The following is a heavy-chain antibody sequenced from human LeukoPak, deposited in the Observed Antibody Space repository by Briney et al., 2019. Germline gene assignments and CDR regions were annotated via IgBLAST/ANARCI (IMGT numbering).Heavy chain of an antibody. CDR1: GYSFTTYW. CDR3: ARRATMVRGIINPSDY. CDR2: IYPGDSDT. D-gene: IGHD3-10*01. V-gene: IGHV5-51*01. J-gene: IGHJ4*02. Sequence: GESLKISCKGSGYSFTTYWIGWVRQMLGKGLEWMGIIYPGDSDTRYSPSFQGQVTISADKSISTAYLQWSSLKASDTAMYYCARRATMVRGIINPSDYWGQGTLVTVSS.